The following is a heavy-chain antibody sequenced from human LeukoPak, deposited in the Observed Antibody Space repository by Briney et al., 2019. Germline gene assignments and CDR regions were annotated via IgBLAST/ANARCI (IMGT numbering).Heavy chain of an antibody. CDR2: ITTSSTYI. J-gene: IGHJ4*02. V-gene: IGHV3-21*01. CDR1: GFTFSSYS. D-gene: IGHD5-18*01. CDR3: ARDRYDTAMVDFDY. Sequence: PGGSLRLSCAASGFTFSSYSMSWVRQAPGKGLEWVSSITTSSTYISYADSVKGRFTISRDNAKNSLYLQMNSLRAEDTAVYYCARDRYDTAMVDFDYWGQGTLVTVSS.